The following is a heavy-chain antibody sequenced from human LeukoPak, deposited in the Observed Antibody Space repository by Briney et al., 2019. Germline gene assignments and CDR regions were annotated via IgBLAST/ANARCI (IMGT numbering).Heavy chain of an antibody. J-gene: IGHJ5*02. CDR2: IYYSGST. Sequence: PSETLSLTCTVSGGXISSYYCSWIRQPPGKGLEWIGYIYYSGSTNYNPSLKSRVTISVDTSKNQFSLKLSSVTAADTAVYYCARAIPYNWFDPWGQGTLVTVSS. CDR3: ARAIPYNWFDP. CDR1: GGXISSYY. V-gene: IGHV4-59*01.